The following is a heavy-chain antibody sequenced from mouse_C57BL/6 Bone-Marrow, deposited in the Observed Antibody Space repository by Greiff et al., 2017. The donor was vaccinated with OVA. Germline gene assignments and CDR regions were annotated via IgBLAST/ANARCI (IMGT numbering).Heavy chain of an antibody. CDR3: ASRYYYGSSPCFAY. V-gene: IGHV5-6*02. D-gene: IGHD1-1*01. CDR2: ISSGGSYT. Sequence: EVKLVESGGDFVKPGGSLKLSCAASGFTFSSYGMSWVRQTPDKRLEWVATISSGGSYTYYPDSVKGRFTISRDNAKNTLYLQMSSLKSEDTAMYYCASRYYYGSSPCFAYWGQGTLVTVSA. J-gene: IGHJ3*01. CDR1: GFTFSSYG.